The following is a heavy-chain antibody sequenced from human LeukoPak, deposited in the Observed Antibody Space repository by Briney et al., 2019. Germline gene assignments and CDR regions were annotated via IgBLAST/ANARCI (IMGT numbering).Heavy chain of an antibody. V-gene: IGHV4-59*12. D-gene: IGHD6-6*01. Sequence: PSKTLSLTCTVSGGSISSYYWSWIRQPPGKGLEWIGYIYYSGSTNYNPSLKSRVTISVDTSKNQFSLKLSSVTAADTAVYYCARGRPPLIAARPFDYWGQGTLVTVSS. CDR2: IYYSGST. CDR1: GGSISSYY. J-gene: IGHJ4*02. CDR3: ARGRPPLIAARPFDY.